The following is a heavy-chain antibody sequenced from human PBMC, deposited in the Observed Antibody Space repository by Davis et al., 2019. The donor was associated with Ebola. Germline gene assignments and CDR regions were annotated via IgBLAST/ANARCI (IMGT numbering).Heavy chain of an antibody. Sequence: ASVKVSCKASGYTFTGYYIHWVRQAPGQGLEWMGRINPNSGGTNYAQKFRGRVTMTRDTSISTAYMELSRLRSDDTAVYYCARGGITMTVVPRDYYYGLDVWGQGTTVTVSS. CDR3: ARGGITMTVVPRDYYYGLDV. J-gene: IGHJ6*02. CDR2: INPNSGGT. D-gene: IGHD3-22*01. V-gene: IGHV1-2*06. CDR1: GYTFTGYY.